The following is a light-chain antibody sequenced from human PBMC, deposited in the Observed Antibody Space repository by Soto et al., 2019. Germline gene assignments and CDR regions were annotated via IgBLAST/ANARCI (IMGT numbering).Light chain of an antibody. J-gene: IGLJ1*01. CDR3: AAWDDSLNALYV. CDR2: SNN. V-gene: IGLV1-44*01. CDR1: SSNIGSNT. Sequence: QSVLTQPASASGTPGQRVTISCSGSSSNIGSNTVNWYQELPGTAPKLLIYSNNQRPSGVPDRFSGSKSGTSASLAISGLQSEDEADYYGAAWDDSLNALYVFGTGTKVTVL.